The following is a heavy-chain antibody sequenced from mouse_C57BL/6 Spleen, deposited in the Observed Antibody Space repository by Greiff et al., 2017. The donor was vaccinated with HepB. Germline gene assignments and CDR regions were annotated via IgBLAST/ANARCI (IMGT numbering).Heavy chain of an antibody. D-gene: IGHD1-2*01. CDR3: ARDSLLRSSYFDY. CDR1: GYTFTSYW. CDR2: IHPNSGST. J-gene: IGHJ2*01. V-gene: IGHV1-64*01. Sequence: QVQLQQPGAELVKPGASVKLSCKASGYTFTSYWMHWVKQRPGQGLEWIGMIHPNSGSTNYNEKFKSKATLTVDKSSSTAYMQLSSLTSEDSAVYYCARDSLLRSSYFDYWGQGTTLTVSS.